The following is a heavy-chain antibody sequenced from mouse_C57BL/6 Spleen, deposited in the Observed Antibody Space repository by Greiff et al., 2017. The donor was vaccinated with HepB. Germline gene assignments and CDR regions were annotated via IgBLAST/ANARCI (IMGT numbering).Heavy chain of an antibody. CDR3: ARLHYYDYSWFAY. CDR2: INPSTGGT. CDR1: GYSFTGYY. J-gene: IGHJ3*01. Sequence: EVHLVESGPELVKPGASVKISCKASGYSFTGYYMNWVKQSPEKSLEWIGEINPSTGGTTYNQKFKAKATLTVDKSSSTAYMQLKSLTSEDSAVYYCARLHYYDYSWFAYWGQGTLVTVSA. D-gene: IGHD2-4*01. V-gene: IGHV1-42*01.